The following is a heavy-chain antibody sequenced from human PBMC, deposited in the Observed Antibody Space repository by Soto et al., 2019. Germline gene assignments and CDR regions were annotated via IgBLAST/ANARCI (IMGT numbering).Heavy chain of an antibody. CDR2: IHYSGTT. CDR1: GGSVSSANYY. D-gene: IGHD2-2*02. J-gene: IGHJ5*02. CDR3: AREYHP. Sequence: QVQLQESGPGLVKPSETLSLTCTVSGGSVSSANYYWTWIRQPPGRGLEWIGHIHYSGTTSYNPSLKSRITISLDMSKNQISLRLTSVTDADTAVYYCAREYHPWGQGTLVTVSS. V-gene: IGHV4-61*01.